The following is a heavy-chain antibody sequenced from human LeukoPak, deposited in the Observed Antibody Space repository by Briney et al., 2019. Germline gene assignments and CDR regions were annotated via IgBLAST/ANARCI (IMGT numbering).Heavy chain of an antibody. CDR1: GYSFTTYW. J-gene: IGHJ4*02. V-gene: IGHV5-51*01. CDR2: IYPSDSDT. D-gene: IGHD4-23*01. Sequence: GESLKISCKGPGYSFTTYWIGWVRQMPGKGLEWMGIIYPSDSDTKYSPSFQGQVTISADKSISTAYLQWTSLKASDTAMYYCAKLRWPQGDRSSFDFWGQGTLVSVSS. CDR3: AKLRWPQGDRSSFDF.